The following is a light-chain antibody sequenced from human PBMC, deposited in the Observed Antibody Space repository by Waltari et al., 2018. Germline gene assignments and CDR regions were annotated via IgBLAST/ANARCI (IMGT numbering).Light chain of an antibody. CDR3: QVWDSDTDNRV. J-gene: IGLJ3*02. Sequence: SFVLTQPPSVSVAPGQTASNFCSGKNIGSTSVHWYQQRPGQAPVLVVYDDSDRPSGIPERFSGSNSGNTANLTISGVEAGDEADYYCQVWDSDTDNRVFGGGTKVTVL. V-gene: IGLV3-21*02. CDR1: NIGSTS. CDR2: DDS.